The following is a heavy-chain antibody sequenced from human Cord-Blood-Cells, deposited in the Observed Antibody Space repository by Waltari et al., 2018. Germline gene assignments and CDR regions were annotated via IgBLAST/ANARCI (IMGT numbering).Heavy chain of an antibody. CDR1: GFTFSSYA. Sequence: EVQLVESGGGLVQPGVSLRLSCAASGFTFSSYAMNWVRQAPGKGLEWVSYISSSGSTIYYADSVKGRFTISRDNAKNSLYLQMNSLRAEDTAVYYCARDGVLLWFGELFDYWGQGTLVTVSS. CDR3: ARDGVLLWFGELFDY. J-gene: IGHJ4*02. V-gene: IGHV3-48*03. D-gene: IGHD3-10*01. CDR2: ISSSGSTI.